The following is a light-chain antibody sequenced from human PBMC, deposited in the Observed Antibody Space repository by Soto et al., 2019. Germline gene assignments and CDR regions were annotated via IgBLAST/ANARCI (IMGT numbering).Light chain of an antibody. CDR3: QQYNNWPRT. CDR1: QSVSSN. V-gene: IGKV3-15*01. CDR2: GAS. Sequence: EIVMTQSPATLSVSPGERATLSCRASQSVSSNLAWYQQKPGQAPRLLIYGASTRATGIPARFSGSGSGTEFTLTISSLHSEDFAVYYCQQYNNWPRTFGQGNKVEIK. J-gene: IGKJ1*01.